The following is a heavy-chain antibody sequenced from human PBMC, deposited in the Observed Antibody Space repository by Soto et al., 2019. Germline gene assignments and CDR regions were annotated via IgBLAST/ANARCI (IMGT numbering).Heavy chain of an antibody. D-gene: IGHD6-19*01. J-gene: IGHJ4*02. Sequence: SETLSLTCTVSGGSISSYYWSWIRQPPGKGLEWIGDIYYSGSTNYNPSLKSRVTISVDTSKNQFSLKLSSVTAADTAVYYCARGLYSSGWRGYYFDYWGQGTLVTVSS. V-gene: IGHV4-59*01. CDR2: IYYSGST. CDR3: ARGLYSSGWRGYYFDY. CDR1: GGSISSYY.